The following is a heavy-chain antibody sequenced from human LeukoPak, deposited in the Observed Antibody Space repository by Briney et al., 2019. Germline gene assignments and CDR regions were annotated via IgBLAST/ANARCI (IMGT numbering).Heavy chain of an antibody. J-gene: IGHJ5*02. CDR1: GGSFSGYY. D-gene: IGHD5-18*01. CDR3: ARGVTEGNWFDP. Sequence: SETLSLTCAVYGGSFSGYYWSWIRQPPGKGLEWIGELNHSGSTNYNPSLKSRVTISVDTSKNQFSLKLSSVTAADTAVYYCARGVTEGNWFDPWGQGTLVTVSS. CDR2: LNHSGST. V-gene: IGHV4-34*01.